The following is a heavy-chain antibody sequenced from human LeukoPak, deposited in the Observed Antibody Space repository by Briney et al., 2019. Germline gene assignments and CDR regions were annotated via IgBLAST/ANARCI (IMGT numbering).Heavy chain of an antibody. D-gene: IGHD3-22*01. Sequence: PSQTLSLTCTVSGGSISSGDYYWSWIRQPPGKGLEWIGYIYYSESTYYNPSLKSRVTISVDTSKNQFSLKLSSVTAADTAVYYCARVGDYYDSRNFDYWGQGTLVTVSS. CDR1: GGSISSGDYY. J-gene: IGHJ4*02. CDR3: ARVGDYYDSRNFDY. CDR2: IYYSEST. V-gene: IGHV4-30-4*01.